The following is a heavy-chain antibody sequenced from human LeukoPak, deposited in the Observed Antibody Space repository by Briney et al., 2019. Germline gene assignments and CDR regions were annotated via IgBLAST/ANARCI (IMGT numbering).Heavy chain of an antibody. CDR3: ARDRYCTNGVCYTGYFDY. CDR2: IKQDGSEK. V-gene: IGHV3-7*01. CDR1: GFTFSSYW. J-gene: IGHJ4*02. D-gene: IGHD2-8*01. Sequence: PGGSLSLSCAACGFTFSSYWMSWVRQAPGKGLEWVANIKQDGSEKYYVDSVKGRFTISRDNAKNSLYLQMNSLRAEDTAVYYCARDRYCTNGVCYTGYFDYWGQGTLVTVSS.